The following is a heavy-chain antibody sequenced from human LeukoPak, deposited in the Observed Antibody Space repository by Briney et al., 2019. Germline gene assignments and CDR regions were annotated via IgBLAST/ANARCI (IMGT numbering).Heavy chain of an antibody. CDR3: AKGNVLRYFDRGFDP. V-gene: IGHV4-39*01. Sequence: KASETLSLTCTVSGGSISSSGYYWGWIRQPPGKGLEWIGSIYYSGNTYYNPSLKSRVTISVDTSKNQFSLKLNSVTAADTAVYYCAKGNVLRYFDRGFDPWGQGTLVTVSS. CDR2: IYYSGNT. J-gene: IGHJ5*02. CDR1: GGSISSSGYY. D-gene: IGHD3-9*01.